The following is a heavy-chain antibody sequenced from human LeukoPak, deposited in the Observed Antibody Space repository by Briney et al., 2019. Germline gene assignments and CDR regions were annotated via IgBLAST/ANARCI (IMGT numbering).Heavy chain of an antibody. D-gene: IGHD4-23*01. CDR1: GFTVSSNY. CDR3: ARGDDYGGAWYYFDC. J-gene: IGHJ4*02. V-gene: IGHV3-53*01. Sequence: PGGSLRLSCAASGFTVSSNYMSWVRQAPGKGLEWVSVIYCGGSTYYADSVKGRFTISRDNSKNTVYLQMNTLRAEDTAVYYCARGDDYGGAWYYFDCWGQGTLVTVSS. CDR2: IYCGGST.